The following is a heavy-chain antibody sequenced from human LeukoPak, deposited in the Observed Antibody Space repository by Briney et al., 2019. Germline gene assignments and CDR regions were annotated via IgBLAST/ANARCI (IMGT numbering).Heavy chain of an antibody. J-gene: IGHJ3*02. CDR2: INPNSGGT. Sequence: ASVKVSCKASGYTFTGYYMHWVRQAPGQGFEWMGWINPNSGGTNYAQKFQGRVTMTRDTSISTAYMELSRLRSDDTAVYYCARVTVVVPAAIPDAFDIWGQGTMVTVSS. CDR1: GYTFTGYY. D-gene: IGHD2-2*02. V-gene: IGHV1-2*02. CDR3: ARVTVVVPAAIPDAFDI.